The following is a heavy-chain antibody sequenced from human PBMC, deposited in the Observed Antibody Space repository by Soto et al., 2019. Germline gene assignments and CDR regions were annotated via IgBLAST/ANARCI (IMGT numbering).Heavy chain of an antibody. Sequence: GESLKISCKGSGYSFTSYCISWVLQLPGKGLEWMGRIDPSDSYTNYSPSFQGHVTISADKSISTAYLQWSSLKASDTAMYYCARHGGWDYYYGMDVWGQGTTVTVSS. CDR1: GYSFTSYC. J-gene: IGHJ6*02. CDR2: IDPSDSYT. V-gene: IGHV5-10-1*01. D-gene: IGHD2-8*01. CDR3: ARHGGWDYYYGMDV.